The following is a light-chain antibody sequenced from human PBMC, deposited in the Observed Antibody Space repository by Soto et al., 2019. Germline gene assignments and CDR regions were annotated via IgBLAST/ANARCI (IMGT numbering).Light chain of an antibody. CDR3: QQRSNWPPLT. Sequence: EIVLTQSPATLSLSPGERATLSCRASRSVNNYLAWYQQKPGQAPRLLIYDASNRATGIPARFSGSGSGTDFTLTISSLEAEDSAVYYCQQRSNWPPLTFGGGTKVEIK. V-gene: IGKV3-11*01. J-gene: IGKJ4*01. CDR1: RSVNNY. CDR2: DAS.